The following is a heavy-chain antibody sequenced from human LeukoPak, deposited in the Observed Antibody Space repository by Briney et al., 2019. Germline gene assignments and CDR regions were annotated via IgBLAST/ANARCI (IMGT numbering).Heavy chain of an antibody. Sequence: GGSLRLSCVASGFTFSSYWMSWVRQAPGKGLEWVANIKKDGSEKYYVDSVKGRFTISRDNAKNSLYLQMNSLRAEDTAVYYCARAVEYNILTGYGNLYWGQGTLVTVSS. D-gene: IGHD3-9*01. J-gene: IGHJ4*02. V-gene: IGHV3-7*01. CDR2: IKKDGSEK. CDR3: ARAVEYNILTGYGNLY. CDR1: GFTFSSYW.